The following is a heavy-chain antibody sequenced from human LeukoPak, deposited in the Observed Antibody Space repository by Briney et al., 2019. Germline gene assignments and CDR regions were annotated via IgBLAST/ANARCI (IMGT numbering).Heavy chain of an antibody. CDR1: GGSISSGSYY. CDR2: IYTSGST. J-gene: IGHJ6*03. CDR3: ARATSSYFYYMDV. V-gene: IGHV4-61*02. D-gene: IGHD5-12*01. Sequence: PSETLSLTCTVSGGSISSGSYYWSWFRQPAEKGLEWIGRIYTSGSTYYNPSLKSRVTISADTSKNQFSLNVSSVTAAGTAVYYCARATSSYFYYMDVWGKGTTVTISS.